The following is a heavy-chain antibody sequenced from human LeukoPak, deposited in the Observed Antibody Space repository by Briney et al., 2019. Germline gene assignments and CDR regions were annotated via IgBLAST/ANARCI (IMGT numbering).Heavy chain of an antibody. J-gene: IGHJ4*02. D-gene: IGHD3-3*01. CDR3: ARGPYFDSWSGYPYFDY. CDR1: GGSISSGSFY. V-gene: IGHV4-61*02. Sequence: SETLTLTCTVSGGSISSGSFYWSWVRQPAGKGLELIGRIYTSGSTNYNPSLKSRVTISIDTSKNHFSLRLSSVTAADTAVYYCARGPYFDSWSGYPYFDYWGQGTLVTVSS. CDR2: IYTSGST.